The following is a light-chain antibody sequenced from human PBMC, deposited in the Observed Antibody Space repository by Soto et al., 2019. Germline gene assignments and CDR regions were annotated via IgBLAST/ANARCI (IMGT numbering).Light chain of an antibody. CDR3: QKRGNWPQ. Sequence: EIVLTQSPATLSLSPGERATLSCRASQSISTYLAWYQQKPDQAPRLLIYDASNRATGIPARFSGSGSGTDFTLTISSLEPEDSAVYYCQKRGNWPQFGQGTRLEI. CDR2: DAS. CDR1: QSISTY. J-gene: IGKJ5*01. V-gene: IGKV3-11*01.